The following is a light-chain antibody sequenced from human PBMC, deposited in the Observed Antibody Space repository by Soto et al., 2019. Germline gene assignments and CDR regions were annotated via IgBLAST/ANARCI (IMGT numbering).Light chain of an antibody. J-gene: IGLJ2*01. V-gene: IGLV2-14*01. Sequence: ALTQPASVSGSPGQTITISCTGTSSDVGGYTYVSWYQQHPGKAPKLMIYDVSNRPSGVSNRFSGSKSGNTASLTISGLQAEDEADYYCSSYTSSSTQVFGGGTKLTVL. CDR3: SSYTSSSTQV. CDR1: SSDVGGYTY. CDR2: DVS.